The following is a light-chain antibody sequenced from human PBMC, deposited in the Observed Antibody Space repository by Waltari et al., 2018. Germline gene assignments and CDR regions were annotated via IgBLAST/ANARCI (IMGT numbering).Light chain of an antibody. CDR3: LQYFDVPQT. Sequence: VMTQSPDSLAVALGERATLTFRSSQRVFLSSNIKNYVAWYHHKPGQPPTLLIYWASIREAGVPDRFTGSGSGTQFTLTISSLQAEDVAVYFCLQYFDVPQTFGQGTKLEI. V-gene: IGKV4-1*01. CDR1: QRVFLSSNIKNY. CDR2: WAS. J-gene: IGKJ2*01.